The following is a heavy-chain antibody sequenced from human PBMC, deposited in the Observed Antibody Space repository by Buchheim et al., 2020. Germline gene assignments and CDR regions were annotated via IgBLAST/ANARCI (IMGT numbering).Heavy chain of an antibody. J-gene: IGHJ4*02. Sequence: QVQLQQWGAGLLKPSETLSLTCAVYGGSFSGYYWSWIRQPPGKGLEWIGEINHSGSTNYNPSLKSRLTISVDTSKSQFSLRLSSVTAADTAVYYRARHPEYSYGILDYWGQGTL. CDR2: INHSGST. CDR3: ARHPEYSYGILDY. V-gene: IGHV4-34*01. D-gene: IGHD5-18*01. CDR1: GGSFSGYY.